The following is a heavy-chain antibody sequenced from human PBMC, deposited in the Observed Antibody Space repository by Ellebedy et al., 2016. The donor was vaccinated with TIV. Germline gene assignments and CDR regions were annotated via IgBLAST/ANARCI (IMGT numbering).Heavy chain of an antibody. CDR2: IYFSGIT. D-gene: IGHD1-26*01. V-gene: IGHV4-59*01. CDR3: ARWVGHFDS. CDR1: DGSISNFH. Sequence: MPGGSLRLSCTVSDGSISNFHWSWIRQPPGKGLEWIGYIYFSGITNYNPSLKSRVTMSVDTSKNQFSLKLSSVTTADTAVYYCARWVGHFDSWGQGTLVTVSS. J-gene: IGHJ4*02.